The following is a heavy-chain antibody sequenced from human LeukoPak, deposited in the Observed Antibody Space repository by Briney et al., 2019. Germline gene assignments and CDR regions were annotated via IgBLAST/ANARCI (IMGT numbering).Heavy chain of an antibody. Sequence: ASVKVSCKASGGTFSSYAISWVRQAPGQGLECMGRIIPILGIANYAQKFQGRVTITADKPTSTAYMELSSLRSEDTAVYYCARERYYGSGVYYYYGMDVWGQGTTVTVSS. D-gene: IGHD3-10*01. CDR1: GGTFSSYA. CDR3: ARERYYGSGVYYYYGMDV. J-gene: IGHJ6*02. CDR2: IIPILGIA. V-gene: IGHV1-69*04.